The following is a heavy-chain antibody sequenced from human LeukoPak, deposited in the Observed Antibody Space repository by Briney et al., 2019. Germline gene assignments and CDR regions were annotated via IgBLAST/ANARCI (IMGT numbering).Heavy chain of an antibody. CDR3: TRRAHCTGGSCNPV. D-gene: IGHD2-15*01. J-gene: IGHJ6*02. Sequence: SETLSLTCTVSGDSMSSSNYYWVWIRQPPGKGLEWIGSIYYGGSTYYNPSLKCRVTISLDTSKNQFSVKLSSVTAADTAVYYCTRRAHCTGGSCNPVWGQGTTVTVSS. V-gene: IGHV4-39*01. CDR2: IYYGGST. CDR1: GDSMSSSNYY.